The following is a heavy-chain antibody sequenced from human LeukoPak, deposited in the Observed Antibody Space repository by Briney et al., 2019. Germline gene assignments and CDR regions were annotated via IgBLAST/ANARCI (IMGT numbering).Heavy chain of an antibody. CDR2: ISSSSSYI. CDR1: GFTFSSYS. J-gene: IGHJ3*02. V-gene: IGHV3-21*01. Sequence: GGSLRLSCAASGFTFSSYSMNWVRQAPGKGLEWVSSISSSSSYIYYADSVKGRFTISRDNAKNSLYLQMNSLRAEDTAVYYCARGSSWYHAFDIWGQGTMVTVSS. CDR3: ARGSSWYHAFDI. D-gene: IGHD6-13*01.